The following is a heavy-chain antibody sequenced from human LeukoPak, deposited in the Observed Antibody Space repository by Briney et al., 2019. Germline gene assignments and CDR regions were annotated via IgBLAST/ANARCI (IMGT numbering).Heavy chain of an antibody. CDR3: ARRAYGSGSYPFDP. J-gene: IGHJ5*02. D-gene: IGHD3-10*01. Sequence: SETLSLTCTVSGGSIGSDYWSWIRQPPGKGLEWIGYIYYSGSTNYNPSLKSRVTISLDTSKNQFSLKLTSVTAADTAVYYCARRAYGSGSYPFDPWGQGTLVTVSS. V-gene: IGHV4-59*08. CDR1: GGSIGSDY. CDR2: IYYSGST.